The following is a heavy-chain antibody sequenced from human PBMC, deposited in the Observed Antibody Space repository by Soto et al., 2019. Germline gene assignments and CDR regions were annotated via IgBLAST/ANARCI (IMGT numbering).Heavy chain of an antibody. Sequence: ASVKLSCKASGYTFTGYYMHWVRQAPRQGLEWMGWINPNSGGTNYAQKFQGWVTMTRDTSISTAYMELSRLRSDDTAVYYCARAGIYGDYPYYFDYWGQGTLVTVSS. CDR1: GYTFTGYY. J-gene: IGHJ4*02. CDR3: ARAGIYGDYPYYFDY. D-gene: IGHD4-17*01. CDR2: INPNSGGT. V-gene: IGHV1-2*04.